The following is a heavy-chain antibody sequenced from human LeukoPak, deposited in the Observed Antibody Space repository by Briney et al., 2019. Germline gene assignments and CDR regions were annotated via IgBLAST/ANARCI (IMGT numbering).Heavy chain of an antibody. CDR2: INPNSGGT. Sequence: GVSVKVSCKASGYTFTGYYMHWVRQAPGQGLEWMGWINPNSGGTNYAQKFQGRVTMTRDTSISTVYMELNRLTSDDTAIYYCARRSFYAETADFWGQGTLVTVSS. V-gene: IGHV1-2*02. J-gene: IGHJ4*02. CDR1: GYTFTGYY. D-gene: IGHD2/OR15-2a*01. CDR3: ARRSFYAETADF.